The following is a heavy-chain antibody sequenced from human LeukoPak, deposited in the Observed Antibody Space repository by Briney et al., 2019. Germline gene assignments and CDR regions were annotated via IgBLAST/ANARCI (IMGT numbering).Heavy chain of an antibody. CDR2: VYYGGGT. CDR1: GGSISTYY. D-gene: IGHD1-26*01. Sequence: PSETLSLTCTVSGGSISTYYWSWIRQPPGKGLEWIGYVYYGGGTNYNPSLKSRVTMSVDTSKNQFSLKLRSVTAADTAVYYCARDPSGSFFNWFDPWGQGTLVTVSS. J-gene: IGHJ5*02. CDR3: ARDPSGSFFNWFDP. V-gene: IGHV4-59*01.